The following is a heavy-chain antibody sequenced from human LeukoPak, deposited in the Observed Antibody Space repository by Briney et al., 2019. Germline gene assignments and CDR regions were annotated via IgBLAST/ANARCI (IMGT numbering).Heavy chain of an antibody. CDR3: ARSLQESGNY. D-gene: IGHD6-25*01. J-gene: IGHJ4*02. Sequence: PSETLSLTCAVYGGSFSGYYWSWIRQSPGKGLEWIGEINHSGSTSYNPSLKSRVTISVDTSKNQFSLKLSSVTAADTAVYYCARSLQESGNYWGQGTLVTVSS. CDR1: GGSFSGYY. CDR2: INHSGST. V-gene: IGHV4-34*01.